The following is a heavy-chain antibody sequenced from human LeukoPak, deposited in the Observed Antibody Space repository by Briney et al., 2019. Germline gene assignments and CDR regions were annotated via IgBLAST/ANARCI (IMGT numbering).Heavy chain of an antibody. D-gene: IGHD6-13*01. CDR3: ARGRSSSWYFWIDS. CDR2: IFSSGST. CDR1: GGSITSDSHY. J-gene: IGHJ5*01. Sequence: PSETLSLTCSVSGGSITSDSHYWNWIRQPAGKGLEWIGRIFSSGSTTCNPSLKSRVTFSVDTSKNQFSLRLSSVTAADTAVYYCARGRSSSWYFWIDSWGQGTLVTASS. V-gene: IGHV4-61*02.